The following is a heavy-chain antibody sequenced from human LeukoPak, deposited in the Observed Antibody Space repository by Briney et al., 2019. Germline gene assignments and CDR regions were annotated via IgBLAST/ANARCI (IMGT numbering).Heavy chain of an antibody. CDR3: ARSLTDREYFQH. V-gene: IGHV3-30*02. CDR1: GFTFSGSG. J-gene: IGHJ1*01. CDR2: MHASGNSK. Sequence: PGGSLRLSCAPSGFTFSGSGMHWVRQAPGKGLEWLTFMHASGNSKYYADSVKGRFTISRDNSKNTLSLQMNSLRVEDTGVYYCARSLTDREYFQHWGQGTLVTVSS.